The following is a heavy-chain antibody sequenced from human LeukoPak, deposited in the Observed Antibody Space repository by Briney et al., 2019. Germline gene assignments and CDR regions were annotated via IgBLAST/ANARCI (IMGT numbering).Heavy chain of an antibody. V-gene: IGHV1-18*01. Sequence: ASVRVSCKASCYTFTSYVISWVGQAPGQGREWMGWISAYNGKKNYAQTLHGRVIMTTDTSTNTAFRELKRLRCDDTAVDYCARGRAVAGILPRYFDYWGQETLVTVSS. J-gene: IGHJ4*02. D-gene: IGHD6-19*01. CDR2: ISAYNGKK. CDR3: ARGRAVAGILPRYFDY. CDR1: CYTFTSYV.